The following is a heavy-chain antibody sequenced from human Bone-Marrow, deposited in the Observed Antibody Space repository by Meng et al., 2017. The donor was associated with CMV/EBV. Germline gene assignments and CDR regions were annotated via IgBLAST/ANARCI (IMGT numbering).Heavy chain of an antibody. CDR1: GFTFSSYS. V-gene: IGHV3-48*04. CDR2: ISSSSSTI. D-gene: IGHD1-26*01. CDR3: AGGEGWFEH. J-gene: IGHJ5*02. Sequence: GESLKISCAASGFTFSSYSMNWVRQAPGKGLEWVSYISSSSSTIYYADSVKGRFTISRDNAKNSLHLQIHSLRVEDTAVYYCAGGEGWFEHWGQGTLVTVSS.